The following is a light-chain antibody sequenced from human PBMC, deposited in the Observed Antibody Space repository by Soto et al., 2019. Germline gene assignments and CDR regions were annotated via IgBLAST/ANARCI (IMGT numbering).Light chain of an antibody. J-gene: IGKJ4*01. Sequence: DIQMTQSPSSLSASVGDRVTITCRASQTISRSLNWYQHKPGTAPRVLIYDAYTLSSGVTSRFSGSGAGTEFTLTISSLQPEDFATYYCQQSSNTPLTFGGGTKVDIK. V-gene: IGKV1-39*01. CDR2: DAY. CDR3: QQSSNTPLT. CDR1: QTISRS.